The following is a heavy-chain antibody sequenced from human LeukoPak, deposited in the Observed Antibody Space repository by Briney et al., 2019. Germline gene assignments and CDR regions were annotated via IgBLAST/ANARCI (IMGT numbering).Heavy chain of an antibody. Sequence: PGGSLRLSCAASGFTFSSDWMSWVRQAPGKGLEWVANIKQDGSEKYYVDSVKGRFTISRDNAKNSLYLQMNSLRAEDTAVYYCARDHGGYYDSSGYSLYWGQGTLVTVSS. CDR1: GFTFSSDW. CDR3: ARDHGGYYDSSGYSLY. D-gene: IGHD3-22*01. J-gene: IGHJ4*02. CDR2: IKQDGSEK. V-gene: IGHV3-7*01.